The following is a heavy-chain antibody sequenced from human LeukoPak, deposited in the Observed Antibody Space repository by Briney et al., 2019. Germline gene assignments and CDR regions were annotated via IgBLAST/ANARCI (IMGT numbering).Heavy chain of an antibody. J-gene: IGHJ6*03. Sequence: SETLSLTCAVYGGSFSDYYSSWIRQPPGKGLEWIGEINHSGSTTYNPSLKSRVTISVDTSKNQFSLKLSSVTAADTAVYYCARTPPAVTNSYYYYMDVWGKGTTVTVSS. D-gene: IGHD4-17*01. CDR2: INHSGST. V-gene: IGHV4-34*01. CDR3: ARTPPAVTNSYYYYMDV. CDR1: GGSFSDYY.